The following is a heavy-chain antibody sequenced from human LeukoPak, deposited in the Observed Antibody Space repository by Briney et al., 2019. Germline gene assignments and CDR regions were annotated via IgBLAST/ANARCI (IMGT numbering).Heavy chain of an antibody. V-gene: IGHV1-18*01. CDR2: ISAYIGNT. CDR3: ARASYCSSTSCYDNWFDP. J-gene: IGHJ5*02. CDR1: GYTFTTYG. D-gene: IGHD2-2*01. Sequence: ASVKVSCKASGYTFTTYGISWVRQAPGQGLEWIGWISAYIGNTNYAQKFQGRVTMTTDTSTNTAYMELRSLRSDDTAVYYCARASYCSSTSCYDNWFDPWGQGTLVTVSS.